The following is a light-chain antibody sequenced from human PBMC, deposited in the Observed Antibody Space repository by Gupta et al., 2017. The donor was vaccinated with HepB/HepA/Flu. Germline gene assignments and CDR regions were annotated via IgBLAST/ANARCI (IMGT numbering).Light chain of an antibody. CDR1: SLRSFY. V-gene: IGLV3-19*01. CDR3: NSRDSSVNHLV. CDR2: GKN. J-gene: IGLJ2*01. Sequence: SSELPQDPAVSVALGQTVRLTCNGDSLRSFYARWYQQKPGQAPVLVIYGKNNRPSGIPDRFSGSSSGNTASLTITGAQAEDDADYYCNSRDSSVNHLVFGGGTKLTVL.